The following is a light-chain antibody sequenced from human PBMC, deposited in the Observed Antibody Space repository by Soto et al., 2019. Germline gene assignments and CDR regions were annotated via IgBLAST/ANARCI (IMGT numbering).Light chain of an antibody. CDR1: QTISKF. V-gene: IGKV1-39*01. J-gene: IGKJ2*01. Sequence: DIPMTQSPSSLSASVGDRVTITCRASQTISKFLNWDQQKPGKAPKLLIYAASGLQSGVPSRFSGSGSGTDFTLTISSLQPEDFASYHCQQSHSPPYTFGQGTKLEIK. CDR3: QQSHSPPYT. CDR2: AAS.